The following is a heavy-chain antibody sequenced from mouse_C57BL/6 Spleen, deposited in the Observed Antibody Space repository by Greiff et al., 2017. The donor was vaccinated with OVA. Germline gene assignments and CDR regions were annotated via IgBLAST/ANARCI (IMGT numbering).Heavy chain of an antibody. J-gene: IGHJ2*01. Sequence: QVQLQQSGAELVKPGASVKMSCKASGYTFTSYWITWVKQRPGQGLEWIGDIYPGSGSTNYNEKFKSKATLTVDTSSRTAYMQLSRLTSEDSAVYYCAREGSGYVLDYWGQGTTLTVSS. CDR3: AREGSGYVLDY. V-gene: IGHV1-55*01. CDR1: GYTFTSYW. D-gene: IGHD3-2*02. CDR2: IYPGSGST.